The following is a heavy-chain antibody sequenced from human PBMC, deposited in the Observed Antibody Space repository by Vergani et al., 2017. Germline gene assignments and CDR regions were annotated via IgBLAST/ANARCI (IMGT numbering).Heavy chain of an antibody. CDR1: GGSISSYY. J-gene: IGHJ4*02. Sequence: QVQLQESGPGLVKPSETLSLTCTVSGGSISSYYWSWIRQPPGKGLEWIGYIYYSGSTNYNPSLKSRVTISVDTSKNQFSLKLSSVTAADTAAYYCAGKTSAYDILTGYYHTHPFDYWGQGTLVTVSS. V-gene: IGHV4-59*01. CDR2: IYYSGST. CDR3: AGKTSAYDILTGYYHTHPFDY. D-gene: IGHD3-9*01.